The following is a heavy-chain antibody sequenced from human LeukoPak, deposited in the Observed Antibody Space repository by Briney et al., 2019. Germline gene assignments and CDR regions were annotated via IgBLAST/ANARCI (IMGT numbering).Heavy chain of an antibody. D-gene: IGHD6-6*01. CDR2: IYYSGST. Sequence: SETLSLTCTVFGGSISSSSYYWGWIRQPPGKGLEWIGSIYYSGSTYYNPSLKSRVTISVDTSKNQFSLKLSSVTAADTAVYYCARLTEYSSSSGWYYYYYMDVWGKGTTVTVSS. CDR1: GGSISSSSYY. J-gene: IGHJ6*03. CDR3: ARLTEYSSSSGWYYYYYMDV. V-gene: IGHV4-39*01.